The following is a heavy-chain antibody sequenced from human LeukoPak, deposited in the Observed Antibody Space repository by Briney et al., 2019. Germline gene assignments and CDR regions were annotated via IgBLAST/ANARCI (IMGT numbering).Heavy chain of an antibody. J-gene: IGHJ5*02. V-gene: IGHV3-23*01. CDR3: AKDRVSPGFNLFDP. Sequence: PGGSLRLSCAASGFTFSSYAMNWVRQAPGKELEWVSAINGCGDNTYYADSVKGRFTISRDNSKSTLFLQMNSLRAEDTAIYYCAKDRVSPGFNLFDPWGQGTLVTVSS. CDR1: GFTFSSYA. D-gene: IGHD2/OR15-2a*01. CDR2: INGCGDNT.